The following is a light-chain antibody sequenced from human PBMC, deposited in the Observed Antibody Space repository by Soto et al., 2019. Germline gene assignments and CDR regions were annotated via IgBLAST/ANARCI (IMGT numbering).Light chain of an antibody. J-gene: IGKJ5*01. CDR2: DAS. CDR1: QTVRNNY. V-gene: IGKV3-11*01. CDR3: QQRSNWPPTT. Sequence: EFVLTQSPGTLSLSPGERATLSCRASQTVRNNYLAWYQQKPGLAPRLLIYDASNRATGIPARFSGSGSGTDFTLTISSLEPEDFAVYYCQQRSNWPPTTFGQGTRLEI.